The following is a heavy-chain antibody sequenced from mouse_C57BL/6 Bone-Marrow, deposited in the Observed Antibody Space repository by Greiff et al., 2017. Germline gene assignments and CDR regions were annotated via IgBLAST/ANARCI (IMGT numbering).Heavy chain of an antibody. D-gene: IGHD1-1*01. Sequence: QVQLQQPGTELVKPGASVKLSRKASGYTFPSYWMHWVKQRHGLGLEVIGNINSSNGGTKYNEKFKSKATLTVDKSSSTAYMQLSSLTSEYSAVYYCASLRSIDYWGQETSVTVSS. V-gene: IGHV1-53*01. CDR2: INSSNGGT. J-gene: IGHJ4*01. CDR3: ASLRSIDY. CDR1: GYTFPSYW.